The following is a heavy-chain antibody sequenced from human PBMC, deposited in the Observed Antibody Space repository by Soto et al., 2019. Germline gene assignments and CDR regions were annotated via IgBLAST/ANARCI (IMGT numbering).Heavy chain of an antibody. CDR2: IWYDGSNK. J-gene: IGHJ5*02. V-gene: IGHV3-33*01. CDR3: ARDLRQCGFDP. D-gene: IGHD6-19*01. CDR1: GFTFSSYG. Sequence: AGGSLRLSCAASGFTFSSYGMHWVRQAPGKGLEWVAVIWYDGSNKYYADSVKGQFTISRDNSKNTLYLQINSLRAEDTAVYYCARDLRQCGFDPWGQGTLVTVSS.